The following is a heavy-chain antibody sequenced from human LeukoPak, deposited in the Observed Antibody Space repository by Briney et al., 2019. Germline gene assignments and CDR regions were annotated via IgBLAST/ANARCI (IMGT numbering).Heavy chain of an antibody. CDR1: GGTFSSYA. V-gene: IGHV1-69*04. CDR2: IIPILGIA. Sequence: ASVKVSCKASGGTFSSYAISWVRQAPGQGLEWMGRIIPILGIANYAQKFQGRVTITADKSTSTAYMELSRLRSDDTAVYYCARDPGYYDSSGYYVDYWGQGTLVTVSS. J-gene: IGHJ4*02. CDR3: ARDPGYYDSSGYYVDY. D-gene: IGHD3-22*01.